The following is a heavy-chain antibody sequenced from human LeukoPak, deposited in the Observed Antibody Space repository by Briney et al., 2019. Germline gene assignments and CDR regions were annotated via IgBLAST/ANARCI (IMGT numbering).Heavy chain of an antibody. J-gene: IGHJ4*02. Sequence: GGSLRLSCAASGFTVSSNYMSWVRQAPGKGLEWVSVIYSGGSTYYADSVKGRFTISRDNSKSTLFLQMNSLRAEDTAVYFCAREGQTSSFGYWGQGTLVTVSS. CDR3: AREGQTSSFGY. D-gene: IGHD2-2*01. V-gene: IGHV3-66*01. CDR1: GFTVSSNY. CDR2: IYSGGST.